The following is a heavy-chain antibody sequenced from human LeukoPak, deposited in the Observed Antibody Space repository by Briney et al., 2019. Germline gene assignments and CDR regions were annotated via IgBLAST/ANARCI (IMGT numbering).Heavy chain of an antibody. V-gene: IGHV3-21*01. Sequence: GGPLRLSCAASGFTFSSYSMNWVRQAPGKGLEWVSSISSSSSYIYYADSVKGRFTISRDNAKNSLYLQMNSLRAEDTAVYYCAREPSNYYDSSGYDYWGQGTLVTVSS. D-gene: IGHD3-22*01. J-gene: IGHJ4*02. CDR2: ISSSSSYI. CDR3: AREPSNYYDSSGYDY. CDR1: GFTFSSYS.